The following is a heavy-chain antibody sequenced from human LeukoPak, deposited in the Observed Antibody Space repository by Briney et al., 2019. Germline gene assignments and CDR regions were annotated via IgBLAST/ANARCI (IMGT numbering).Heavy chain of an antibody. Sequence: GGSLRLSCAASRFTFSSYSMNWVRQAPGKGLEWVSYISSSSSTIYYADSVKGRFTISRDNAKNSLYLQMNSLRAEDTAVYYCARAGGTGYWGQGTLVTVSS. CDR1: RFTFSSYS. V-gene: IGHV3-48*01. J-gene: IGHJ4*02. D-gene: IGHD1-26*01. CDR2: ISSSSSTI. CDR3: ARAGGTGY.